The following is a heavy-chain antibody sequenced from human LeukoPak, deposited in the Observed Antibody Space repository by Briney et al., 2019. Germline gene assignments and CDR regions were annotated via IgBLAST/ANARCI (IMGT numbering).Heavy chain of an antibody. V-gene: IGHV4-4*07. Sequence: SETLSLTCTVSGGSISSYYWSWVRQPAGKGLEWIGRIYTSRSTNYNASLKSRVTMSVDTSKNQFSLKLSSVAAADTAVYYCARDPRGGWFDPWGQGTLVTVSS. J-gene: IGHJ5*01. D-gene: IGHD3-16*01. CDR2: IYTSRST. CDR1: GGSISSYY. CDR3: ARDPRGGWFDP.